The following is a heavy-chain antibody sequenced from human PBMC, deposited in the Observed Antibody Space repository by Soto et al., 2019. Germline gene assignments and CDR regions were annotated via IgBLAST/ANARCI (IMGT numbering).Heavy chain of an antibody. CDR3: AKLGSVVVVAAKPAGDWFDP. CDR1: GFTFSSYG. Sequence: QPGGSLRLSCAASGFTFSSYGMHWVRQAPGKGLEWVAVISYDGSNKYYADSVKGRFTISRDNSKNTLYLQMNSLRAEDTAVYYCAKLGSVVVVAAKPAGDWFDPWGQGTLVTVSS. J-gene: IGHJ5*02. D-gene: IGHD2-15*01. CDR2: ISYDGSNK. V-gene: IGHV3-30*18.